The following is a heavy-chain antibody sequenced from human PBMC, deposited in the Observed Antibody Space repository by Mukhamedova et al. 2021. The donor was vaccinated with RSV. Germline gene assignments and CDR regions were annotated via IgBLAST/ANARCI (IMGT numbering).Heavy chain of an antibody. CDR3: ARLYWNAGYAFVI. Sequence: GQAPGQRLEWMGWINAGNGNTKYSQKFQGIVTITRVTSAITAYMELSSLRSEDTAVYYCARLYWNAGYAFVICGPGTMVTFSS. CDR2: INAGNGNT. V-gene: IGHV1-3*01. J-gene: IGHJ3*02. D-gene: IGHD1-1*01.